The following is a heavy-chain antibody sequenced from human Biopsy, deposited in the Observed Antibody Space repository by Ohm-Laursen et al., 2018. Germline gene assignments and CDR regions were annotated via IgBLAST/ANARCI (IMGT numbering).Heavy chain of an antibody. V-gene: IGHV4-39*01. J-gene: IGHJ4*02. Sequence: GTLSLTCTVSGGSISSSTFYWGWIHQPPGKGLEWIGSVDYSGSGHYNPSLESRITISVDTPENQFSLRLSSVTAADTAVYYCARSPPPYYYDNSGYYWVNWGQGTLVTVSS. CDR3: ARSPPPYYYDNSGYYWVN. D-gene: IGHD3-22*01. CDR1: GGSISSSTFY. CDR2: VDYSGSG.